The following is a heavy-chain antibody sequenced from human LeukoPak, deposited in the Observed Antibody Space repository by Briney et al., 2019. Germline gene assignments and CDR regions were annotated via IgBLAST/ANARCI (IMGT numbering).Heavy chain of an antibody. J-gene: IGHJ6*03. CDR3: ARGEYGDYEDYYYMDV. V-gene: IGHV1-18*04. CDR1: GYTFTGYY. CDR2: ISGYNGNT. Sequence: ASVKVSCKTSGYTFTGYYIHWVRQAPGQGLEWMGWISGYNGNTNYAQKLQGRVTMTTDTSTSTAYMELRSLRSDDTAVYYCARGEYGDYEDYYYMDVWGKGTTVTVSS. D-gene: IGHD4-17*01.